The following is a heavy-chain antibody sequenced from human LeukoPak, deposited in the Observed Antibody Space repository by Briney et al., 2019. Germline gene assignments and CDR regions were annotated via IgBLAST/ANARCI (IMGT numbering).Heavy chain of an antibody. V-gene: IGHV1-8*01. J-gene: IGHJ4*02. CDR1: GYTFTSYD. CDR2: MNPNSGNT. D-gene: IGHD1-26*01. CDR3: ARSKVGTTTLPIDY. Sequence: ASVKVSCKASGYTFTSYDINWVRQATGQGLEWRGGMNPNSGNTGSAQKFQGRVTMTRNTSITTAYMELSSLRSEDTAIYYCARSKVGTTTLPIDYWGQGTLVTVSS.